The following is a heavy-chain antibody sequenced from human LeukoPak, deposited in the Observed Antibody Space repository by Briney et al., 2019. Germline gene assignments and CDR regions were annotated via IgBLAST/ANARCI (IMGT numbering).Heavy chain of an antibody. CDR2: IIPILGIA. CDR1: GGTFSSYA. J-gene: IGHJ4*02. CDR3: ASSIWPRPFDY. D-gene: IGHD2-21*01. Sequence: ASVKVSCKASGGTFSSYAISWVRQAPGQGLEWMGRIIPILGIANYAQKFQGRVTITADKSTSTAYMELSSLRSEDTAVYYCASSIWPRPFDYWGQGILVTVSS. V-gene: IGHV1-69*04.